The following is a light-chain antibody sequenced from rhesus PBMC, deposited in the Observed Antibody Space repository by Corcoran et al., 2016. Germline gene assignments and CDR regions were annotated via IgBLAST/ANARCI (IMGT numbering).Light chain of an antibody. J-gene: IGKJ3*01. Sequence: DIQMTQSPSSRSASVGDRVTITCRASENVNNYFNWYQQKPGKAPKLLIDKASTLQSGGPSRFSGSGSGTDYTFTISSRQPEDVATYYCQHGYGTTFPFDPGTKLDI. V-gene: IGKV1-74*01. CDR3: QHGYGTTFP. CDR1: ENVNNY. CDR2: KAS.